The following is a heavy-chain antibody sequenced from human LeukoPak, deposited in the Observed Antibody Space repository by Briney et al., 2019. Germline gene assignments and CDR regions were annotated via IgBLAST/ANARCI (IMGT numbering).Heavy chain of an antibody. CDR2: ISSSSSYI. Sequence: PGGSLRLSCAASGFTFSSYSMNWVRQAPGKGLEWVSSISSSSSYIYYADSVKGRFTISRDNAKNSLYLQMNSLRAEDTAVYYCARDAYYYDSSGESAFAFDYWGLGTLVTVSS. V-gene: IGHV3-21*01. CDR3: ARDAYYYDSSGESAFAFDY. CDR1: GFTFSSYS. D-gene: IGHD3-22*01. J-gene: IGHJ4*02.